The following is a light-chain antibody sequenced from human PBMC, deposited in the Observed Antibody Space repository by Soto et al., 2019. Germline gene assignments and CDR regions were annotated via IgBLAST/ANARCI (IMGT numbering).Light chain of an antibody. V-gene: IGKV3-11*01. CDR2: DAS. J-gene: IGKJ5*01. Sequence: EIVLTQSPATLSLSPGERATLSCRASQSVRSYLAWYQQKPGQAPRLLIYDASNRATGIPARFSGSGSGTDFTLTISSLEPEDFALYYCQQRSSWPPAITFGQGTRLEIK. CDR3: QQRSSWPPAIT. CDR1: QSVRSY.